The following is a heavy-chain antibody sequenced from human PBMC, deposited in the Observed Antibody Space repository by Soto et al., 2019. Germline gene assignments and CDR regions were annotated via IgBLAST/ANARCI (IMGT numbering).Heavy chain of an antibody. CDR2: IKSKTDGGTT. V-gene: IGHV3-15*01. J-gene: IGHJ5*02. D-gene: IGHD6-13*01. CDR3: TTEHAIKIAAAAINWFDP. CDR1: GFTFSNGW. Sequence: PGGSLRLSCAASGFTFSNGWMSWVRQAPGKGLEWVGRIKSKTDGGTTDYAAPVKGRFTISRDDSKNTLYLQMNSLKTEDTAVYYCTTEHAIKIAAAAINWFDPWGQGTLVTVS.